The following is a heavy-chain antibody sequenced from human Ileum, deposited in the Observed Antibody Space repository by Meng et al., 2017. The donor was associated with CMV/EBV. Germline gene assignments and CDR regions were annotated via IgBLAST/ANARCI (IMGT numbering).Heavy chain of an antibody. CDR3: TRGRRDY. J-gene: IGHJ4*02. Sequence: LHLSCTASGFTLSTSRMNWVRRPPGKWLVWVSRIDGDGSTTIYADSVKGRFTVSRDNAKNTLYLQMNNLRADDTAVYYCTRGRRDYWGQGTLVTVSS. V-gene: IGHV3-74*01. CDR1: GFTLSTSR. CDR2: IDGDGSTT.